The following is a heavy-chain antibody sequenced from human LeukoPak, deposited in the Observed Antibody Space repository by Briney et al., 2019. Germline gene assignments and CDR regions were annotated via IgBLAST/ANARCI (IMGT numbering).Heavy chain of an antibody. Sequence: GGSLRLSCAASGFTFSSYAMSWVRQAPGKGLEWVSAISGSGGSTYYADFVKGRFTISRDNSKNTLYLQMNSLRAEDTAVYYCAKDTLIVVVPAAQFDPWGQGTLVTVSS. CDR3: AKDTLIVVVPAAQFDP. J-gene: IGHJ5*02. D-gene: IGHD2-2*01. V-gene: IGHV3-23*01. CDR2: ISGSGGST. CDR1: GFTFSSYA.